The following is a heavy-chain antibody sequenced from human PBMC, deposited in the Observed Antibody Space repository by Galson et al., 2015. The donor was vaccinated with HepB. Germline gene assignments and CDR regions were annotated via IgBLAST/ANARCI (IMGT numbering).Heavy chain of an antibody. V-gene: IGHV3-48*03. D-gene: IGHD3-16*01. CDR1: GFTFSYYE. CDR2: ISGSGSTK. Sequence: SLRLSCAASGFTFSYYEMNWVRQAPGKGLEWVSYISGSGSTKYYADSVRGRFTISRDNAKNFLYLQMNSLRAEDTAHYYCTRDPEDRAFRNYDYGLDVWGQGTTVTVSS. J-gene: IGHJ6*02. CDR3: TRDPEDRAFRNYDYGLDV.